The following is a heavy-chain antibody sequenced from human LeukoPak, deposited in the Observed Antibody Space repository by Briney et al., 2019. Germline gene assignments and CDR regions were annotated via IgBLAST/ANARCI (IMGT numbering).Heavy chain of an antibody. V-gene: IGHV3-74*01. CDR2: INNDGSGT. D-gene: IGHD2-2*01. Sequence: GGSLRLSCAASGFTFSSYWMHWVRQAPGKGPVWVSRINNDGSGTTYADSVKGRFTISRDDAKNTLYLQMNSLRAEDTAVYYCASMADQLLPDYWGQGTLVTVSS. CDR3: ASMADQLLPDY. CDR1: GFTFSSYW. J-gene: IGHJ4*02.